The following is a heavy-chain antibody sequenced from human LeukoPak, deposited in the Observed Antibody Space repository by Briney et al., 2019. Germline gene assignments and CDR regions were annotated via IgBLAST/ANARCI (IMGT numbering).Heavy chain of an antibody. CDR2: ISGSGSTI. CDR1: GFTFRSYE. D-gene: IGHD6-19*01. CDR3: AGLVLDY. V-gene: IGHV3-48*03. J-gene: IGHJ4*02. Sequence: PGGSLRLSCAASGFTFRSYEMTWVRQAPGKGLEWVSYISGSGSTIYYTDSVKGRFTISRDNAKNSLCLQMNSLRAEDTAVYYCAGLVLDYWGQGTLVTVSS.